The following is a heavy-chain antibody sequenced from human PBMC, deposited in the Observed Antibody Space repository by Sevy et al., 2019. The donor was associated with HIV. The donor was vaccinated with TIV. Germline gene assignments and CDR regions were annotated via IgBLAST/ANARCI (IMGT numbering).Heavy chain of an antibody. D-gene: IGHD3-10*01. CDR2: INHSGNT. J-gene: IGHJ6*03. Sequence: SETLSLTCAVYGGSFSGYYWSWIRQPPGKGLEWIGEINHSGNTNYNPSLKSQLTISVDTSKNQSSLNLSSGTAADTAVYYCSEAPSGSNDHKRHYFYYYHMDVWGKGTTVTVSS. V-gene: IGHV4-34*01. CDR3: SEAPSGSNDHKRHYFYYYHMDV. CDR1: GGSFSGYY.